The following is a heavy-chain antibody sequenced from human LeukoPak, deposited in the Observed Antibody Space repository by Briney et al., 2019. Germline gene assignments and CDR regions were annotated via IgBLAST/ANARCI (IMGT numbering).Heavy chain of an antibody. Sequence: GGTLRLSCAASGFIFSRYGMSWVRQAPGKGLEWVSAISGSGGTTYYADSVKGRFTISRGNSKNTLYLQINSLRAEDTAVYYCAKDHLPGIVVADRDYWGQGTLVTVSS. D-gene: IGHD6-19*01. CDR1: GFIFSRYG. CDR2: ISGSGGTT. J-gene: IGHJ4*02. CDR3: AKDHLPGIVVADRDY. V-gene: IGHV3-23*01.